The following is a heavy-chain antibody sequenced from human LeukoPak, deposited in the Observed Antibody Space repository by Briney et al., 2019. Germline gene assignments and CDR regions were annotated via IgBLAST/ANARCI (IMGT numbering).Heavy chain of an antibody. D-gene: IGHD6-19*01. CDR1: GFTFSSYG. V-gene: IGHV3-23*01. Sequence: GGTLRLSCAASGFTFSSYGMSWVRQAPGKGLEWVSAISGSGGSTYYADSVKGRFTISRDNSKNTLYLQMNSLRAEDTAVYYCAKWAVAGTLNDFDYWGQGTLVTVSS. CDR2: ISGSGGST. J-gene: IGHJ4*02. CDR3: AKWAVAGTLNDFDY.